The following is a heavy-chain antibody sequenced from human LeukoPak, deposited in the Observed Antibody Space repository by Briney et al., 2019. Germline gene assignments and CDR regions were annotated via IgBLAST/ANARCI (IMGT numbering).Heavy chain of an antibody. J-gene: IGHJ4*02. CDR1: GGSISSSSYY. Sequence: SETLSLTCTVSGGSISSSSYYWGWIRQPPGKGLEWIGNIYYSGSTYYNPSLKSRVTMSVDTSKNQFSLKLSSVTAADTAVYYCARYYYGSGSYYYFDSWGQGTLATVSS. D-gene: IGHD3-10*01. CDR2: IYYSGST. V-gene: IGHV4-39*01. CDR3: ARYYYGSGSYYYFDS.